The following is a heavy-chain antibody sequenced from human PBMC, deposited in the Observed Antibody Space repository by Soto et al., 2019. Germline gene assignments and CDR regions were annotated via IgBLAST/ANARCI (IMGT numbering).Heavy chain of an antibody. Sequence: GGSLRLSCAASGFTFSNYAMSWVRQAPGKGLEWVSTISGNGGSTYYADSVKGRFTISRDNSKNMLFLQINSLRDDDSAVYYCAKRPASISTFDYWGQGPSVTLSS. D-gene: IGHD2-2*01. CDR2: ISGNGGST. CDR1: GFTFSNYA. V-gene: IGHV3-23*01. J-gene: IGHJ4*02. CDR3: AKRPASISTFDY.